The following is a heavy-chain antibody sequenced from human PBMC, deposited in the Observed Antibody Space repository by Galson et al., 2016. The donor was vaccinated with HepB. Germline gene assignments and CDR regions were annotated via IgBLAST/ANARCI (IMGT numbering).Heavy chain of an antibody. Sequence: SLRLSCAASGFTFSSNWMSWVRQAPGKGLEWVANIKQDGTEKYYVDSVKGRFTISRDNAKNTAYLQMNSLRAEDTAVYFCARDSGYCSYSNCKGDAFDLWGQGTMVTVSS. J-gene: IGHJ3*01. CDR1: GFTFSSNW. CDR2: IKQDGTEK. CDR3: ARDSGYCSYSNCKGDAFDL. V-gene: IGHV3-7*04. D-gene: IGHD2-15*01.